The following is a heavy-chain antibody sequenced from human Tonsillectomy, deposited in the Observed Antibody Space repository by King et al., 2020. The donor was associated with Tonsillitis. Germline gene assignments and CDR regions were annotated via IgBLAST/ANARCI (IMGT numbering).Heavy chain of an antibody. D-gene: IGHD5-12*01. CDR3: STSPWSDSGGPFDI. J-gene: IGHJ3*02. CDR1: GFTFSNVW. CDR2: IKTKTYGGAA. V-gene: IGHV3-15*01. Sequence: GQLVQSGGGLVKPGGSLRLSCATSGFTFSNVWMSWVRQAPGKGLEWVGRIKTKTYGGAAEHAAPVKGRFTISRDDSKNTLYLQMNSLKSEDTGVYYCSTSPWSDSGGPFDIWGQGTFLTVSS.